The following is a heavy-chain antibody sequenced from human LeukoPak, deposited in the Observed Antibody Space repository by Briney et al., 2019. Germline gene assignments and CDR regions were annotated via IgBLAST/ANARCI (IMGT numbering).Heavy chain of an antibody. D-gene: IGHD2-15*01. Sequence: GGSLRLSCAASGFTFSSYAMHWVRQAPGKGLEWVSSISSSSSYIYYADSVKGRFTISRDNAKNSLYLQMNSLRAEDTAVYYCARDRLARYCSGGSCYDHDAFDIWGQGTMVTVSS. V-gene: IGHV3-21*01. CDR2: ISSSSSYI. CDR3: ARDRLARYCSGGSCYDHDAFDI. CDR1: GFTFSSYA. J-gene: IGHJ3*02.